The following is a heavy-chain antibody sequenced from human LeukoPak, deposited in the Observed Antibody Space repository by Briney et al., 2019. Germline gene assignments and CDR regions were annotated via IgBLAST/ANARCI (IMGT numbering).Heavy chain of an antibody. D-gene: IGHD5-12*01. CDR1: GVTFSSYG. Sequence: GGSLRLSCAVSGVTFSSYGMHWVRQPPGKGLEWVAVISYDGRNEYYADSVKGRATISRDNSKNTLYLQMKSLRAEDTAVYYCAKGRGYFDYWGQGTLVTVSS. J-gene: IGHJ4*02. CDR3: AKGRGYFDY. V-gene: IGHV3-30*18. CDR2: ISYDGRNE.